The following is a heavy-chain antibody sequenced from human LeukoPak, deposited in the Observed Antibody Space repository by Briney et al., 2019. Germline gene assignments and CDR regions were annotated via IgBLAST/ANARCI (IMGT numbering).Heavy chain of an antibody. D-gene: IGHD1-7*01. CDR1: GYSISSGYY. J-gene: IGHJ3*02. V-gene: IGHV4-38-2*01. Sequence: ASETLSLTCAVSGYSISSGYYWGWIRQPPGKGLEWIGRSDHSGSTYYNPSLKSRVTISVDTYKNQFSLKLSSVTAADTAVYYCARWTGTTDAFDIWGQGTMVTVSS. CDR3: ARWTGTTDAFDI. CDR2: SDHSGST.